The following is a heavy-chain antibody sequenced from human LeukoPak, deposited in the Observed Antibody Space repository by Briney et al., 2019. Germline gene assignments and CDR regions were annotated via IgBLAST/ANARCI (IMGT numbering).Heavy chain of an antibody. CDR2: ISSSSNAI. CDR1: GFTFSYA. Sequence: GGSLRLSCAASGFTFSYAMTWVRQAPGKGLEWISYISSSSNAIHYADSVRGRSTVSRDNAKNSLYLQMNNLRAEDTAVYYCARDFDKAATYWGQGTLVTVSS. D-gene: IGHD6-13*01. V-gene: IGHV3-48*01. J-gene: IGHJ4*02. CDR3: ARDFDKAATY.